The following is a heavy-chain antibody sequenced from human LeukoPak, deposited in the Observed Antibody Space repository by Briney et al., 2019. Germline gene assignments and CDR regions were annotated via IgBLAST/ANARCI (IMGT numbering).Heavy chain of an antibody. CDR2: IYHSGST. Sequence: SGTLSLTCAVSGGSISSNSWWGWVRQPPGKGLEWIGEIYHSGSTNYNPSLKSRVTISVDKSKNQFSLKLSSVTAADTAVYYCARGPSSGQTNYGMDVWGQGTTVTVSS. CDR1: GGSISSNSW. J-gene: IGHJ6*02. CDR3: ARGPSSGQTNYGMDV. V-gene: IGHV4-4*02. D-gene: IGHD6-19*01.